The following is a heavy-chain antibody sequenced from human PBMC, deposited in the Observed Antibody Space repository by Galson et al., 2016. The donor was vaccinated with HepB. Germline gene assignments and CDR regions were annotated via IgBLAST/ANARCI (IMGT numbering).Heavy chain of an antibody. V-gene: IGHV1-18*01. D-gene: IGHD3-22*01. CDR3: ATSGYYPNWFDP. CDR2: ISENNATK. CDR1: GYIFSKYG. Sequence: SVKVSCKASGYIFSKYGINWVRQAPGQGLEWMGWISENNATKKYAQKFQGRVTLTTDTSTSTAYMELRSLRSDDTAVYYCATSGYYPNWFDPWGQGTLVTVSS. J-gene: IGHJ5*02.